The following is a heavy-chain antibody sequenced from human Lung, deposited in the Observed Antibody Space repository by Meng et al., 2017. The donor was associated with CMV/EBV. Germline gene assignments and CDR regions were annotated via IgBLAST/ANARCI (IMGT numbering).Heavy chain of an antibody. CDR2: IYYSGST. Sequence: VQSQVSGPGLVKPSQTLSLTCTVSGGSISSGDYYWSWIRQPPGKGLEWIGYIYYSGSTYYNPSLKSRVTISVDTSKNQFSLKLSSVTAADTAVYYRARDRTTGRYFDYWGQGTLVTVSS. J-gene: IGHJ4*02. V-gene: IGHV4-30-4*01. D-gene: IGHD4-11*01. CDR1: GGSISSGDYY. CDR3: ARDRTTGRYFDY.